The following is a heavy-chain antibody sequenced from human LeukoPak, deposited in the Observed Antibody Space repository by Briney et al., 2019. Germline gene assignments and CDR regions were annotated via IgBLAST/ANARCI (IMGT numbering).Heavy chain of an antibody. J-gene: IGHJ4*02. CDR1: GYTFISYG. V-gene: IGHV1-18*01. CDR2: IYAYNGNT. D-gene: IGHD6-19*01. CDR3: VRGRKLYSSGWYVEDDY. Sequence: SVKVTCQGSGYTFISYGLSWVRQPPAQGLEWMGWIYAYNGNTSYAQKFQGRVTMTTDTSTSTAYMELRSLKFDDTAVYYCVRGRKLYSSGWYVEDDYWGQGTLVTVSS.